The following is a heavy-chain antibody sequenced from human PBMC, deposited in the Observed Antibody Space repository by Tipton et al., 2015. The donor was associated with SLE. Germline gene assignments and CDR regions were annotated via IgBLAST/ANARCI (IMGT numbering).Heavy chain of an antibody. V-gene: IGHV4-34*01. D-gene: IGHD2-2*01. Sequence: LRLSCAVNGGSFSGYYWNWIRQPPGKGLEWIGEIDHSGSTNYNPSLKSRVTISVDTSKNQFSLKLSSVTAADTAVYYCARGPTGSSAREDTWGQGTLVTVSS. CDR3: ARGPTGSSAREDT. CDR2: IDHSGST. CDR1: GGSFSGYY. J-gene: IGHJ4*02.